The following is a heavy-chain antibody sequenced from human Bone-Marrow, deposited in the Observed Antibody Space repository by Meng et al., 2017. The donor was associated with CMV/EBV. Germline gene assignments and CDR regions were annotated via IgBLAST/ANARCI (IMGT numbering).Heavy chain of an antibody. V-gene: IGHV4-59*01. J-gene: IGHJ4*02. D-gene: IGHD5-18*01. CDR3: ARDGRSTPRGYKY. CDR1: GGFISSYY. Sequence: GSLRLSCTVSGGFISSYYWSWIRQPPGKGLEWIGYIYYSGSTNYNPSLKSRVTISVDTSKNQFSLKLSSVTAADTAVYYCARDGRSTPRGYKYWGQGTLVTVSS. CDR2: IYYSGST.